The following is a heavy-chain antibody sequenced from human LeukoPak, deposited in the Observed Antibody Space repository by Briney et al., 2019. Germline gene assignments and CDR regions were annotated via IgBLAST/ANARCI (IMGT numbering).Heavy chain of an antibody. CDR1: GGSFSGYY. CDR2: INHSGST. D-gene: IGHD5-24*01. J-gene: IGHJ3*02. Sequence: SETLSLTCAVYGGSFSGYYWSWIRQPPGKGLEWIGEINHSGSTNYNPSLKSRVTISVDTSKNQFSLKLSSVTAADTAVYYCARRPQRWLQLQAFDIWGQGSMVTVSS. CDR3: ARRPQRWLQLQAFDI. V-gene: IGHV4-34*01.